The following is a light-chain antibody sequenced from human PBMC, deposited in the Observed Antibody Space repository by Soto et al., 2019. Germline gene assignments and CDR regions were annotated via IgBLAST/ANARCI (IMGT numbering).Light chain of an antibody. Sequence: EVVLTQPPGTLSLSPGESATLSCRASQSVSSSYLAWYQKKPGQAPRLLIYGASSRATGIPDRFSGSGSGTDFTLTISRLEPEDFAVYYCQQYVSSPLTFGQGTKLEIK. CDR2: GAS. V-gene: IGKV3-20*01. CDR3: QQYVSSPLT. CDR1: QSVSSSY. J-gene: IGKJ2*01.